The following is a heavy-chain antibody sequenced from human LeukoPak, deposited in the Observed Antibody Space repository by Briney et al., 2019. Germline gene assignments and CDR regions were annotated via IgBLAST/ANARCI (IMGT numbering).Heavy chain of an antibody. CDR2: MNPKTGKT. V-gene: IGHV1-8*03. D-gene: IGHD1-1*01. CDR1: GYTFTGYY. CDR3: ARIRPVTTGLKGYYFDY. Sequence: ASVKVFCKASGYTFTGYYMHWVRQAPGQGLEWVGWMNPKTGKTAYARNLQGRVTITRDTSISTAYMDLSALRSEDTAVYYCARIRPVTTGLKGYYFDYWGQGTLVTVSS. J-gene: IGHJ4*02.